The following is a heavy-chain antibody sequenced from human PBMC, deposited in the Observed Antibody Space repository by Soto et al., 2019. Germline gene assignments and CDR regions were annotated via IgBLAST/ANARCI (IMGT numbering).Heavy chain of an antibody. CDR1: GVTFSSYA. D-gene: IGHD5-18*01. V-gene: IGHV1-69*13. Sequence: SVKVSGKASGVTFSSYAISWVRQAPGQGLEWMGGIIPIFGTANYAQKFQGRVTITADESTSTAYMELSSLRSEDTAVYYCARDRLYSYGGEFDYWGQGTLVTVSS. CDR2: IIPIFGTA. CDR3: ARDRLYSYGGEFDY. J-gene: IGHJ4*02.